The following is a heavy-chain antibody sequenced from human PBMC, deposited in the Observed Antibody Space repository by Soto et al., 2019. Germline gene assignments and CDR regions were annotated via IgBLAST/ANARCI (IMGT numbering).Heavy chain of an antibody. CDR3: ARGYYYDSSVKHAFDI. D-gene: IGHD3-22*01. J-gene: IGHJ3*02. CDR2: IIPIFGTA. V-gene: IGHV1-69*13. Sequence: ASVKVSCKASGGTFSSYAISWVRQAPGQGLEWMGGIIPIFGTANYAQKFQGRVTITADESTSTAYMELSSLRSEDTAVYYCARGYYYDSSVKHAFDIWGQGTMVTVS. CDR1: GGTFSSYA.